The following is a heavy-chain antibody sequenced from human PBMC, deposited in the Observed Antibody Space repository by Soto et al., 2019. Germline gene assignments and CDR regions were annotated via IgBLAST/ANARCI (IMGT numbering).Heavy chain of an antibody. D-gene: IGHD1-26*01. V-gene: IGHV3-23*01. CDR3: DRGRGSYSFDY. CDR1: GFTFSGYA. CDR2: ISGSGSST. J-gene: IGHJ4*02. Sequence: GGSLRLSCAASGFTFSGYAMNWVRQAPGKGLEWVSSISGSGSSTNYADSVKGRFTIARDNSKNTLYLQMNSLRAEDTAVYYCDRGRGSYSFDYWGQGTLVTVSS.